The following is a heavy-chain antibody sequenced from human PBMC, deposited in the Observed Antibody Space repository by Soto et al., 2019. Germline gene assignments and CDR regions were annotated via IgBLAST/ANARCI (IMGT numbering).Heavy chain of an antibody. CDR1: GFVFTNFW. J-gene: IGHJ4*02. D-gene: IGHD6-13*01. V-gene: IGHV3-74*01. Sequence: GGSLRLSCEASGFVFTNFWMHWVRHVPGKGLVWVARIDTSGHSTNYAESVKGRFTISRDNAKNTVSLQMNSLRVEDTGVYYCAKDSWYFDLWSQGSQVTV. CDR2: IDTSGHST. CDR3: AKDSWYFDL.